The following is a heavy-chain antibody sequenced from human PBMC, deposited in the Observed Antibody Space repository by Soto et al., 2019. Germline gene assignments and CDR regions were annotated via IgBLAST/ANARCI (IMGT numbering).Heavy chain of an antibody. J-gene: IGHJ6*02. V-gene: IGHV1-18*01. D-gene: IGHD3-3*01. CDR3: ARDRDFWSGYYATGYYYGMDV. Sequence: ASVKVSCKASGYTFTSCGISWVRQAPGQGLEWMGWISAYNGNTNYAQKLQGRVTMTTDTSTSTAYMELRSLRSDDTAVYYCARDRDFWSGYYATGYYYGMDVWGQGTTVTVSS. CDR1: GYTFTSCG. CDR2: ISAYNGNT.